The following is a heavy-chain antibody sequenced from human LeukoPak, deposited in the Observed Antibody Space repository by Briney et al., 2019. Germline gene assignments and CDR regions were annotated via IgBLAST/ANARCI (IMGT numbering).Heavy chain of an antibody. Sequence: GASVKVSCKASGYTFTGYYFHWVRQAPGQGLEWMGWINPYTAGTNYAQKFLGGVTLTWDTSISTAYMELNRLTSDDTAVYYCATSAGDYRAGHYYYMGVWGKGTSVTVSS. CDR3: ATSAGDYRAGHYYYMGV. J-gene: IGHJ6*03. CDR1: GYTFTGYY. CDR2: INPYTAGT. D-gene: IGHD4-11*01. V-gene: IGHV1-2*02.